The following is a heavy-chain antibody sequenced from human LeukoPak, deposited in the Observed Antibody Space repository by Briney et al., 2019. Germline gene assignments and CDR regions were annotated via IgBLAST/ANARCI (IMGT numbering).Heavy chain of an antibody. CDR1: GFTVSSNY. D-gene: IGHD1-7*01. V-gene: IGHV3-66*02. CDR2: IYSGGST. Sequence: PGGSLRLSCAASGFTVSSNYMSWVRQATGKGLEWVSVIYSGGSTYYADSVKGRFTISRDNSKNTLYLQMNSLRAEDTAVYYCATQVTATNPNDYWGQGTLVTVSS. CDR3: ATQVTATNPNDY. J-gene: IGHJ4*02.